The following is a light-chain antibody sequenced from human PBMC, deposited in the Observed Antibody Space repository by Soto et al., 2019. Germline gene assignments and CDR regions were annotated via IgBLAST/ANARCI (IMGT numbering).Light chain of an antibody. J-gene: IGKJ1*01. CDR2: AAS. CDR3: QQSYSSPPT. Sequence: DIQSIHSPWSLSASEGDRFTITCRASQSIRKHLNWYQQKPGKAPKLLXFAASSLQSGVPSGFSGSRSGPDFTLTISSLQPEDFETYYCQQSYSSPPTFGQGTKVDIK. V-gene: IGKV1-39*01. CDR1: QSIRKH.